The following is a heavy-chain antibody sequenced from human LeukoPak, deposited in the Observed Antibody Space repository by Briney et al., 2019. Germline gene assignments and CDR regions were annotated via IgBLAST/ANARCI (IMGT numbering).Heavy chain of an antibody. CDR1: GFTFSSYA. CDR2: ISGSGGST. Sequence: GGSLRLPCAASGFTFSSYAMSWVRQAPGKGLEWVSAISGSGGSTYYADSVKGRFTISRDNSKNTLYLQMNSLRAEDTAIYYCASSSSGWSPIYFDYWGQGTLVTVSS. CDR3: ASSSSGWSPIYFDY. V-gene: IGHV3-23*01. D-gene: IGHD6-19*01. J-gene: IGHJ4*02.